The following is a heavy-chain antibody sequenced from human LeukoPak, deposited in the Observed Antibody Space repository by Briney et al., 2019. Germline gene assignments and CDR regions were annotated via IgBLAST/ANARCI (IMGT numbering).Heavy chain of an antibody. Sequence: KISCKASGYSFITYWISWVRQAPGQGLEWMGRIIPILGIANYAQKFQGRVTITADKSTSTAYMELSSLRSEDTAVYYCARDYYSSSWYYYYGMDVWGQGTTVTVSS. CDR2: IIPILGIA. CDR3: ARDYYSSSWYYYYGMDV. D-gene: IGHD6-13*01. V-gene: IGHV1-69*04. J-gene: IGHJ6*02. CDR1: GYSFITYW.